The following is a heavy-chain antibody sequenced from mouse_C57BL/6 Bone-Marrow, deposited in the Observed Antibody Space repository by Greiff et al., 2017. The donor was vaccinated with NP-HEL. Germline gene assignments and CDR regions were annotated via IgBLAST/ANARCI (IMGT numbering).Heavy chain of an antibody. CDR2: ILPGSGNT. D-gene: IGHD1-1*01. CDR3: ARDYYGSSYLDY. J-gene: IGHJ2*01. Sequence: QVQLQQSGAELMKPGASVKLSCKATGYTFTGNWIEWVKQRPGHGLEWIGEILPGSGNTYYTERFKGKATFTADTSSNTAYMQLSSLTTEDSAIYYCARDYYGSSYLDYWGQGTTLTVSS. CDR1: GYTFTGNW. V-gene: IGHV1-9*01.